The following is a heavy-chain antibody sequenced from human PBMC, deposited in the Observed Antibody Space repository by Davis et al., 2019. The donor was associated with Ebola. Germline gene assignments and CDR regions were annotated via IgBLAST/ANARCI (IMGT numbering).Heavy chain of an antibody. CDR1: GFTFSSYE. Sequence: GGSLRLSCAASGFTFSSYEMNWVRQAPGKGLEWVSSISSSSSYIYYADSVKGRFTISRDNAKNSLYLQMNSLRAEDTAVYYCARGATLTRDYFDYWGQGTLVTVSS. CDR2: ISSSSSYI. D-gene: IGHD2-21*02. V-gene: IGHV3-21*01. CDR3: ARGATLTRDYFDY. J-gene: IGHJ4*02.